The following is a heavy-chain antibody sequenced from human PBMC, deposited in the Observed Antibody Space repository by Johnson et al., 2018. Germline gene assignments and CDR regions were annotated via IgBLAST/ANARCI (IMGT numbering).Heavy chain of an antibody. Sequence: QVQLVESGGGVVQPGRSLRLSCAASGFTFSSYAMSWVRQAPGKGLEWVAVISYDGTNKYYADSVKGRFTISRDNDKSSMYLQMNSLRAEDTALYYCATRELLGYYFYDWGQGTLVTVSS. J-gene: IGHJ4*02. CDR1: GFTFSSYA. V-gene: IGHV3-30*03. CDR3: ATRELLGYYFYD. D-gene: IGHD3-10*01. CDR2: ISYDGTNK.